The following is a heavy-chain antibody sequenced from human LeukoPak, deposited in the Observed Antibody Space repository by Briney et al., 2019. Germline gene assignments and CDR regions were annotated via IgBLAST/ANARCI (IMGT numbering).Heavy chain of an antibody. D-gene: IGHD3-3*01. V-gene: IGHV1-69*13. CDR3: ARGQHYDFWSGYYRGYYYYFYMDV. CDR1: GGTFSSHA. J-gene: IGHJ6*03. Sequence: ASVKVSCKASGGTFSSHAISWVRQAPGQGLEWMGGIILIFGTANYAQKVQGRVTITADESTSTAYMELSSLRSKDTAVYYCARGQHYDFWSGYYRGYYYYFYMDVWGEGTTVTVSS. CDR2: IILIFGTA.